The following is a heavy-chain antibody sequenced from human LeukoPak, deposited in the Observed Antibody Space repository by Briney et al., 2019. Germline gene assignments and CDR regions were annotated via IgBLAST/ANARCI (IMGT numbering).Heavy chain of an antibody. D-gene: IGHD4-23*01. Sequence: SGGSLRPSCAASGFTFSSYAMSWVRQAPGKGLEWVSVISGSGGTTYSADSVRGRFTISRDNSKNTLYLQMNSLRAEDTAAYYCARERGNNGGNTNGYFDYWGQGTLVTVSS. CDR2: ISGSGGTT. CDR1: GFTFSSYA. V-gene: IGHV3-23*01. CDR3: ARERGNNGGNTNGYFDY. J-gene: IGHJ4*02.